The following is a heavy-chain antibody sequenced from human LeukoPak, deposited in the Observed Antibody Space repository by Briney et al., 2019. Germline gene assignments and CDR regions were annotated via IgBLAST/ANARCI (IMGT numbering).Heavy chain of an antibody. V-gene: IGHV1-3*01. CDR1: GYTFTSYA. CDR3: ARDTGYCSGGSCRDNWFDP. Sequence: GASVKVSCKASGYTFTSYAMHWVRQAPGQRLEWMGWINAGNGNTKYSQKFQGRVTITRDTSASTAYMELSSLRSEDTAVYYCARDTGYCSGGSCRDNWFDPWGQGTLVTVSS. CDR2: INAGNGNT. J-gene: IGHJ5*02. D-gene: IGHD2-15*01.